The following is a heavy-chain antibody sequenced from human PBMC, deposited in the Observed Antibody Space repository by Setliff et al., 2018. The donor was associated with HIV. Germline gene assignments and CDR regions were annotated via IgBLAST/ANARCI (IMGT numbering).Heavy chain of an antibody. V-gene: IGHV3-9*01. J-gene: IGHJ4*02. D-gene: IGHD2-2*02. CDR3: ARDLHTALDY. CDR2: ITWNSGSI. CDR1: GFTVSSNY. Sequence: GGSLRLSCAASGFTVSSNYMSWVRQAPGKGLEWVSGITWNSGSIAYADSVKGRFTISRDNAKNSLYLQMNSLRAEDTAVYYCARDLHTALDYWGQGTLVTVSS.